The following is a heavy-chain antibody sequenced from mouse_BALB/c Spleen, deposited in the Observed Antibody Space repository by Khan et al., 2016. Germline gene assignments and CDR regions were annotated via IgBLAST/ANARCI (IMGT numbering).Heavy chain of an antibody. CDR2: IYPGDGDT. CDR1: GFTFFNYW. Sequence: VQLQESGAELTRPGASVKLSCKASGFTFFNYWLQWVKQRPGQGLEWIGAIYPGDGDTRYTQKFTGKATLTADKSSSTAYMQLSNLTSEESAVYYCTREGRGALDYWGQGTSVTVSS. CDR3: TREGRGALDY. V-gene: IGHV1-87*01. J-gene: IGHJ4*01.